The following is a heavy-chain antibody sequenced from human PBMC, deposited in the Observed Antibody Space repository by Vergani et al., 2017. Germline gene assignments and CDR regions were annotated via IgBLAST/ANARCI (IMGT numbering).Heavy chain of an antibody. CDR1: GGSITSSSYY. CDR3: ARDGGEYDKDALDV. J-gene: IGHJ3*01. Sequence: QLHLQESGPGLVKPSETLSLTCTVSGGSITSSSYYWGWIRQPAGKGLEWIGRISISGNTDYNSSLKRRISMSVETSKNQFSLKVNSLTAADTAVYYCARDGGEYDKDALDVWGQGTKVTVTS. CDR2: ISISGNT. V-gene: IGHV4-61*02. D-gene: IGHD2-21*01.